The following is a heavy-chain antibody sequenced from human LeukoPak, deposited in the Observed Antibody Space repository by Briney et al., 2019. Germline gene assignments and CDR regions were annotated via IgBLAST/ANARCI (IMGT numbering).Heavy chain of an antibody. V-gene: IGHV1-8*01. CDR3: ARGLWFGDDDNWFDP. Sequence: ASVKVSCKASGYTFTSYDINWVRQATGQGLEWMGWMNPNSGNTGYAQKFQGRVTITADESTSTAYMELSSLRSEDTAVYYCARGLWFGDDDNWFDPWGQGTLVTVSS. CDR1: GYTFTSYD. CDR2: MNPNSGNT. D-gene: IGHD3-10*01. J-gene: IGHJ5*02.